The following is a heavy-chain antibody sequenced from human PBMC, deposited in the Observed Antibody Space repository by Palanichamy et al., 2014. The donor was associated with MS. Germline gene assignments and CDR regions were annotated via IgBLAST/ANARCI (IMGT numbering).Heavy chain of an antibody. V-gene: IGHV3-23*01. CDR1: GFTFSSYA. J-gene: IGHJ1*01. Sequence: QLLEVWGRAWYRPGGSLRLSCAASGFTFSSYAMSWVRQAPGKGLEWVSGIAGLEWVSGISGSGGSTYYADPVKGRFTISRDNSKNTLYLQMNSLRAEDTAVYYCAKDKNCGGDCYTPSENFQHWGQGTLVTVSS. CDR2: ISGSGGST. CDR3: AKDKNCGGDCYTPSENFQH. D-gene: IGHD2-21*02.